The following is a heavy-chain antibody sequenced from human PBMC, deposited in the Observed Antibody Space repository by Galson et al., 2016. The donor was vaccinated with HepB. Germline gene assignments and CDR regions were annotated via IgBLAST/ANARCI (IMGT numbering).Heavy chain of an antibody. CDR3: ATISTGDYYFNY. CDR2: ISWDGGST. Sequence: SLRLSCAASGFTSDDYVLHWVRQAPGKGLEWVSLISWDGGSTFYADSVKGRFTISRDNSKNSLFLQMDSLRTEDTAFYYCATISTGDYYFNYWGHGTLVTVSS. CDR1: GFTSDDYV. D-gene: IGHD2-21*02. J-gene: IGHJ4*01. V-gene: IGHV3-43*01.